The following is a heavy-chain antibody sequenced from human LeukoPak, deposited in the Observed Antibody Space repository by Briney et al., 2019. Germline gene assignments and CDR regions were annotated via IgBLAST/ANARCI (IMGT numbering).Heavy chain of an antibody. D-gene: IGHD4-17*01. CDR2: IYWDNDK. Sequence: SGPTLVKPTQTLTLTCTFSGFSLGTSGVGVGWIRQPPGKALEWLVLIYWDNDKRYSPSLKSRLTITKDTSKNQVVLTMTNMDPVDTATYYCAHITTVRWGVDYWGQGTLVTVSS. J-gene: IGHJ4*02. CDR1: GFSLGTSGVG. V-gene: IGHV2-5*02. CDR3: AHITTVRWGVDY.